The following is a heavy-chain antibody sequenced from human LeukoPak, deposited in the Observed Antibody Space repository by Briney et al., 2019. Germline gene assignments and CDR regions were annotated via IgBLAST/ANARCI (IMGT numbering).Heavy chain of an antibody. CDR3: ARENDYVWGSYRWQFDY. CDR1: GYSFTSYG. V-gene: IGHV1-18*01. Sequence: ASVKVSCKASGYSFTSYGIRWVRQAPGQGLEWMGWISAYNGNTNYAQKLQGRVTMTTDTSTSTAYMELRSLRSDDTAVYYCARENDYVWGSYRWQFDYWGQGTLVTVSS. J-gene: IGHJ4*02. D-gene: IGHD3-16*02. CDR2: ISAYNGNT.